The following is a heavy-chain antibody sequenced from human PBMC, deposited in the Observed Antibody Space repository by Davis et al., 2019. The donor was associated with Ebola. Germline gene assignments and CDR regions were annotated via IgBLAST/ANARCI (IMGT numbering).Heavy chain of an antibody. J-gene: IGHJ4*02. CDR3: ATERVGRFGESYFDQ. V-gene: IGHV1-24*01. CDR1: GYTLTELS. CDR2: FDPEDGET. Sequence: ASVKVSCKVSGYTLTELSMHWVRQAPGKGLEWMGGFDPEDGETIYAQKLQGRVTMTEDTPTDTAYMELSSLRSEDTAVYYCATERVGRFGESYFDQWGQGILVTVAS. D-gene: IGHD3-10*01.